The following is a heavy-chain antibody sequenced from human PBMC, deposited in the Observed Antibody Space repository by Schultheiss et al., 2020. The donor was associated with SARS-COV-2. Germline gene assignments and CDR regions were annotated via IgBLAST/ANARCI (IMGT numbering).Heavy chain of an antibody. Sequence: ASVKVSCKVSGYTLTELSMHWVRQAPGKGLEWMGWINPNSGGTNYAQKLQGRVTMTTDTSTSTAYMELRSLRSDDTAVYYCAKRGKAAHCSSTSCYTGNDFDYWGQGTLVTVSS. CDR3: AKRGKAAHCSSTSCYTGNDFDY. CDR2: INPNSGGT. V-gene: IGHV1-2*02. D-gene: IGHD2-2*02. CDR1: GYTLTELS. J-gene: IGHJ4*02.